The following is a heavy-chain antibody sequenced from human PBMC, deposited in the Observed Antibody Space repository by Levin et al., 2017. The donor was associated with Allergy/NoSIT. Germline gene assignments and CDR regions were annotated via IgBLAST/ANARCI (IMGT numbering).Heavy chain of an antibody. D-gene: IGHD6-13*01. CDR3: AKDGSSHGMGYYYYGMDV. V-gene: IGHV3-30*18. CDR1: GFTFSSYG. CDR2: ISYDGSNK. Sequence: RAGGSLRLSCAASGFTFSSYGMHWVRQAPGKGLEWVAVISYDGSNKYYADSVKGRFTISRDNSKNTLYLQMNSLRAEDTAVYYCAKDGSSHGMGYYYYGMDVWGQGTTVTVSS. J-gene: IGHJ6*02.